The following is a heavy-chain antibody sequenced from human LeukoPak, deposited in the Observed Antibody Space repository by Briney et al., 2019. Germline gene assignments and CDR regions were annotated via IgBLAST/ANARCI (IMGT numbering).Heavy chain of an antibody. D-gene: IGHD6-19*01. CDR2: ISSSGGST. CDR3: AKGSGPMRPYYFDY. V-gene: IGHV3-23*01. Sequence: GGSLRLSCAASGFTFSNSAMSWVRQAPGKGLEWVSAISSSGGSTYYADSVKGRFTISRDNSKSTLYLQMNTLRAEDTAVYYCAKGSGPMRPYYFDYWGQGTLVAVSS. J-gene: IGHJ4*02. CDR1: GFTFSNSA.